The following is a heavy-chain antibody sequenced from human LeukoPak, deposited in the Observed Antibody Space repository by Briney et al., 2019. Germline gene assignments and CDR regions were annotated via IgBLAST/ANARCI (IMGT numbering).Heavy chain of an antibody. CDR1: GGSISDNF. Sequence: SETLSLTCIVSGGSISDNFWSWVRKPPGKGLEWIGFVYSSGSTNYNPSLKSRVTMSVDTSKNQFSLHLTSVTAADTATYYCSRESGPFCPFGYWGQGTLVIVSS. V-gene: IGHV4-59*12. CDR2: VYSSGST. D-gene: IGHD1-26*01. CDR3: SRESGPFCPFGY. J-gene: IGHJ4*02.